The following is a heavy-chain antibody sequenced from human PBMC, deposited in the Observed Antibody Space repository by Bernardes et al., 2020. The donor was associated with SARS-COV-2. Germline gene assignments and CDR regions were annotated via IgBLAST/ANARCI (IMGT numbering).Heavy chain of an antibody. CDR1: GGSISSGGYY. CDR3: ASESTPNLKVNTMAPFRYCFYDMDV. V-gene: IGHV4-31*03. J-gene: IGHJ6*02. Sequence: SETLSLTCTVSGGSISSGGYYWSWIRQHPGKGLEWIGYIYYSGSTYYNPSLKSRVTISVDTSKNQFSLKLSSVTAADTAVYYCASESTPNLKVNTMAPFRYCFYDMDVWGQGTTVTVSS. CDR2: IYYSGST. D-gene: IGHD3-10*01.